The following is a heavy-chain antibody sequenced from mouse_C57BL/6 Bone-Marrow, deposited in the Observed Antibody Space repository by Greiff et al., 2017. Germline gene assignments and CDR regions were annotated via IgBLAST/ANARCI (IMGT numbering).Heavy chain of an antibody. Sequence: EVQLQQSGPELVKPGASVKISCKASGYSFTGYYMNWVKQSPEKSLEWIGEINPSTGGTTYNQKFKAKATLTVDKSSSTAYMQLKSLTSEDSAVYYCARYFLYYFDYWGQGTTLTVSS. CDR2: INPSTGGT. CDR3: ARYFLYYFDY. V-gene: IGHV1-42*01. CDR1: GYSFTGYY. J-gene: IGHJ2*01.